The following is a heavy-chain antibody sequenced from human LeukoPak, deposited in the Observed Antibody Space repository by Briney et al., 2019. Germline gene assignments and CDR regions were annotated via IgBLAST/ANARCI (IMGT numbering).Heavy chain of an antibody. V-gene: IGHV4-38-2*02. Sequence: PSETLSLTCNVSGYSISSGYYWGWIRPPPGKGLEYIGSIFHTGSADYNPSLKSRVTLSVDTSKNQFSLKLNSVTAADTAVYYCASSIAVAGTGNFDYWGQGTLVTVSS. CDR3: ASSIAVAGTGNFDY. J-gene: IGHJ4*02. CDR1: GYSISSGYY. CDR2: IFHTGSA. D-gene: IGHD6-19*01.